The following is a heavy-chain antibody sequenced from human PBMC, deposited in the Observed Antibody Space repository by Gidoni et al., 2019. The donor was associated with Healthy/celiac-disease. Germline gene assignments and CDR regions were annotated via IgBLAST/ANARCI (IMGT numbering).Heavy chain of an antibody. CDR3: AKSVDYGDFMDY. J-gene: IGHJ4*02. CDR1: GFPFSSYG. D-gene: IGHD4-17*01. Sequence: QVQLVESGGGVVQPGGSLRLSCAASGFPFSSYGMHWVRQAPGKGLEWVAFIRYDGSNKYYADSVKGRFTISRDNSKNTLYLQMNSLRAEDTAVYYCAKSVDYGDFMDYWGQGTLVTVSS. V-gene: IGHV3-30*02. CDR2: IRYDGSNK.